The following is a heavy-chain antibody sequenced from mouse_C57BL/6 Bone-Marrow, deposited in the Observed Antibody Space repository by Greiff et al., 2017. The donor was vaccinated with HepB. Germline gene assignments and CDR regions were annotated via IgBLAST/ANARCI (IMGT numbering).Heavy chain of an antibody. CDR3: TREGVYGSLFYYAMDY. CDR1: GYTFTSYW. CDR2: IYPGNSDT. J-gene: IGHJ4*01. V-gene: IGHV1-5*01. Sequence: VQLQQSGTVLARPGASVKMSCKTSGYTFTSYWMHWVKQRPGQGLEWIGAIYPGNSDTSYNQKFKGKAKLTAVTSASTAYMELSSLTNEDSAVYYCTREGVYGSLFYYAMDYWGQGTSVTVSS. D-gene: IGHD1-1*01.